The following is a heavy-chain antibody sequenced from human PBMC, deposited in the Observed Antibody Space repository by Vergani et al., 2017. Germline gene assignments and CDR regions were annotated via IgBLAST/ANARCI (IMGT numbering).Heavy chain of an antibody. CDR1: GFTFNDYA. Sequence: EVQLVESGGGLVQPGRSLRLSCAASGFTFNDYAMHWVRQASGKGLEWVSSINWNSGNVGYADSVKGRFTISRDNAKNSLFLQMNSLTTEDTALYYCVKDMYSSPYYYYMDVWGKGTTVTVSS. J-gene: IGHJ6*03. V-gene: IGHV3-9*01. CDR2: INWNSGNV. D-gene: IGHD6-13*01. CDR3: VKDMYSSPYYYYMDV.